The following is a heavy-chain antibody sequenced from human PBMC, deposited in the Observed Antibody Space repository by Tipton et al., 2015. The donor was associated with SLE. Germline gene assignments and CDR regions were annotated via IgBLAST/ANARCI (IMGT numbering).Heavy chain of an antibody. CDR1: GGPIGSSSYY. Sequence: TLSLTCTVSGGPIGSSSYYWGWIRQPPGKGRGWIVSIYNSGSTYYNPALKSRVTISIETSKNHFSLTLSSVTAADTAVYYCATFFGHSSASPDALDIWGQGTMVTVSS. J-gene: IGHJ3*02. V-gene: IGHV4-39*02. CDR3: ATFFGHSSASPDALDI. D-gene: IGHD6-6*01. CDR2: IYNSGST.